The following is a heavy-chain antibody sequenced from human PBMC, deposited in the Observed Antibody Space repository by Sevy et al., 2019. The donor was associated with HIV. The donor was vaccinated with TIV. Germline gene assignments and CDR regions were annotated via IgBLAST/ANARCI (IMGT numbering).Heavy chain of an antibody. CDR2: IYPGDSDT. D-gene: IGHD3-10*01. V-gene: IGHV5-51*01. J-gene: IGHJ5*02. Sequence: GESLKISCKGSGYSFTSYWIGWVRQMPGKGLEWMGIIYPGDSDTRYSPSFQGQVTISADKSISTAYLQWSSLKASDTAMYYCAREGGYYYGSGSYYNVRNWFDPWGPGTLVTVSS. CDR1: GYSFTSYW. CDR3: AREGGYYYGSGSYYNVRNWFDP.